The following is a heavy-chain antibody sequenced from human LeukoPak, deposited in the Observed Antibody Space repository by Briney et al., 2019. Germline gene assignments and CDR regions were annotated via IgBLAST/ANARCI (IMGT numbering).Heavy chain of an antibody. CDR2: IYTSGST. CDR3: AREREAGSYHPPFDY. CDR1: GGSISSYY. J-gene: IGHJ4*02. V-gene: IGHV4-4*07. D-gene: IGHD1-26*01. Sequence: SETLSLTCTVSGGSISSYYWGWIRQPAGKGLEWIGRIYTSGSTNYNPSLKSRVTMSVDTSKNQFSLKLSSVTAADTAVYYCAREREAGSYHPPFDYWGQGTLVTVSS.